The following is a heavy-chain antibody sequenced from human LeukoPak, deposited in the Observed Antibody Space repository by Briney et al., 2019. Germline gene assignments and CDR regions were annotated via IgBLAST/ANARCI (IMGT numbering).Heavy chain of an antibody. V-gene: IGHV1-2*02. Sequence: GASVKVSCKASGYTFTGYYMHWVRQAPGQGLEWMGWINPNSGGTNYAQKFQGRVTMTRDTSISTAYMELSRLRSDDTAVYYCARDSRRTALGGFEDYWGQGTLVTVSS. CDR1: GYTFTGYY. CDR3: ARDSRRTALGGFEDY. J-gene: IGHJ4*02. D-gene: IGHD1-1*01. CDR2: INPNSGGT.